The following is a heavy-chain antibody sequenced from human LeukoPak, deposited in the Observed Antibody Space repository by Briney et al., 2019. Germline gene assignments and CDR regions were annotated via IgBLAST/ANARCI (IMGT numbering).Heavy chain of an antibody. CDR3: ATYHDRSGYKWDY. D-gene: IGHD3-22*01. CDR1: GGSISNSNW. V-gene: IGHV4-4*02. CDR2: IHHGGST. Sequence: SETLSLTCAVSGGSISNSNWWSWVRQSPGKGLEWIGEIHHGGSTTYNPSLKSRVTISLDESKNQFSLKLNSVTAADTAMYYCATYHDRSGYKWDYWGQGTLVTVSS. J-gene: IGHJ4*02.